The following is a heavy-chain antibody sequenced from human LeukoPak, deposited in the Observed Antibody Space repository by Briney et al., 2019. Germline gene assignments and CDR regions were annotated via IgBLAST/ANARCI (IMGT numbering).Heavy chain of an antibody. CDR2: IKTDGSTT. CDR1: GFTFSSYW. CDR3: ARGARAAFDY. J-gene: IGHJ4*02. D-gene: IGHD2-15*01. V-gene: IGHV3-74*01. Sequence: PGGSLRLSCAASGFTFSSYWMHWDRQAPGKGLVWVSQIKTDGSTTIYADSVKGRFTISRDNARNTLYLQMNSLRAEDAAVYYCARGARAAFDYWGQGTLVTVSS.